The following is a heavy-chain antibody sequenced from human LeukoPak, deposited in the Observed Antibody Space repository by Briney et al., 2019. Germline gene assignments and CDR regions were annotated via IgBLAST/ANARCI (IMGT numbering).Heavy chain of an antibody. V-gene: IGHV4-59*01. CDR1: AGSISIEY. Sequence: SQTLSLTSTVSAGSISIEYWSWVRPPPGKVLEWIGYVHYSGSTNYNPSLKSRVTISLDTSKNLFSLKLSSVTTADTAVYYCARSTYLYYFGYWGQGTLVTVSS. D-gene: IGHD2-2*01. CDR3: ARSTYLYYFGY. J-gene: IGHJ4*02. CDR2: VHYSGST.